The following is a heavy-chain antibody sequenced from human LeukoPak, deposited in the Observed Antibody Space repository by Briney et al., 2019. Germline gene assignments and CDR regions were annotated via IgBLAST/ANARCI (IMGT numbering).Heavy chain of an antibody. CDR2: IYPGGTT. CDR1: GFTVSSTH. CDR3: VRDTTTHFDY. J-gene: IGHJ4*02. V-gene: IGHV3-53*01. Sequence: GSLRLSCAASGFTVSSTHMSWVRQAPGKGLEWVLVIYPGGTTSYADSVKGRFTVSRDNFKNTLYLQMNSLRAEDTAVYYCVRDTTTHFDYWGQGTPVTVFS. D-gene: IGHD5-12*01.